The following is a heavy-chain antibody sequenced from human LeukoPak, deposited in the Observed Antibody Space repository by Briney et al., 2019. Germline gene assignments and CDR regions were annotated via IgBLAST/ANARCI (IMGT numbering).Heavy chain of an antibody. V-gene: IGHV6-1*01. CDR3: ARWGIAVAGTHYYYGMDV. CDR2: TYYRSKWYN. J-gene: IGHJ6*04. D-gene: IGHD6-19*01. CDR1: GDSVSSNSAA. Sequence: SQTLSLTCAISGDSVSSNSAAWNWIRQSPSRGLEWLGRTYYRSKWYNDYAVSVKSRITINPDTSKNQFSLQLNSVTPEDTAVYYCARWGIAVAGTHYYYGMDVWGKGTTVTVSS.